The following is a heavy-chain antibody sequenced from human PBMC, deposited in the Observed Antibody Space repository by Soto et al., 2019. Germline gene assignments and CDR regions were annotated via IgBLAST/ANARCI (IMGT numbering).Heavy chain of an antibody. J-gene: IGHJ2*01. CDR1: GGTFSSYT. V-gene: IGHV1-69*12. D-gene: IGHD5-12*01. Sequence: QVQLVQSGAEVKKPGSSVTVSCKASGGTFSSYTISWVRQVPGQGLEWMGGIIPIFGTGNYAQKFQGRVTITADESTSTAYMELSSLRSEDTAVYYCARGNHRWLQLWYFDLWGRGTLVTVSS. CDR2: IIPIFGTG. CDR3: ARGNHRWLQLWYFDL.